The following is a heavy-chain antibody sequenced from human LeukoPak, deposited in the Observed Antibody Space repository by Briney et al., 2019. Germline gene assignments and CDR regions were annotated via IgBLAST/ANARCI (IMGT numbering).Heavy chain of an antibody. J-gene: IGHJ5*02. D-gene: IGHD6-25*01. Sequence: SETLSLICTVSGDSISAYYWSWIRQTPGKGLEWIAFIHSSGTTNYNPSLKSRVSISVDTSNNQFSLSVNSVTAADTAVYYCARGGASSEWFDPWGQGALGTASS. CDR3: ARGGASSEWFDP. CDR1: GDSISAYY. CDR2: IHSSGTT. V-gene: IGHV4-59*01.